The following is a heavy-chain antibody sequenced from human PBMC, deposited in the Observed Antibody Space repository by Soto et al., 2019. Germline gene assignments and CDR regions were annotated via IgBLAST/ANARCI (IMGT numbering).Heavy chain of an antibody. V-gene: IGHV3-23*01. Sequence: EVHLLESGGGLVQPGGSLRLSCAASGFTFSSYAMNWVRQAPGKGLEWVSRISGTSGRTYYADSVEGRFTISRDNSKNTLYLQIDSLRAEDTAVYYCAKDEGSGWYYFDYWGQGTLVSVSS. D-gene: IGHD6-19*01. J-gene: IGHJ4*02. CDR1: GFTFSSYA. CDR2: ISGTSGRT. CDR3: AKDEGSGWYYFDY.